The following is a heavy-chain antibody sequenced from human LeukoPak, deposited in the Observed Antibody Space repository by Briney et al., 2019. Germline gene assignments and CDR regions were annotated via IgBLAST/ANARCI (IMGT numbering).Heavy chain of an antibody. CDR3: AKDLEVVPAAHFDY. CDR2: IYSGGST. D-gene: IGHD2-2*01. CDR1: GFTVSSNY. V-gene: IGHV3-53*01. Sequence: GGSLRLSCAASGFTVSSNYMSWVRQAPGKGLEWVSVIYSGGSTYYADSVKGRFTISRDNSKNTLYLQMNSLRAEDTAVYYCAKDLEVVPAAHFDYWGQGTLVTVSS. J-gene: IGHJ4*02.